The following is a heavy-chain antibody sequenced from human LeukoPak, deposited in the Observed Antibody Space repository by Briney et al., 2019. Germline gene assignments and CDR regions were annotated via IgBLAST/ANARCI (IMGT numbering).Heavy chain of an antibody. CDR3: ARFYCSGGSCYHLDY. Sequence: SETLSLTCTVSGGSISSGDYYWGWSRQPPGKGLDWVANIHYRGITHYNPSLKSRVTLSVATSKNQFSLKLNSVTAPATAVYYCARFYCSGGSCYHLDYWGQGTLVTVSS. D-gene: IGHD2-15*01. V-gene: IGHV4-39*01. CDR1: GGSISSGDYY. CDR2: IHYRGIT. J-gene: IGHJ4*02.